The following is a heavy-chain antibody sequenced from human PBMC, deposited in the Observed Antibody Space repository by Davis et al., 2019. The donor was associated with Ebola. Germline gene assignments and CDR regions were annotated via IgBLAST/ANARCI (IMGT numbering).Heavy chain of an antibody. CDR1: GGSFSGYY. Sequence: MPSETLSLTCAVYGGSFSGYYWSWIRQPPGKGLEWIGEINHSGSTNYNPSLKSRVIISVDTSKNQFSLKLSSVTAADTAVYYCAGLDTVTTSFDYWGQGTLVTVSS. D-gene: IGHD4-17*01. V-gene: IGHV4-34*01. CDR3: AGLDTVTTSFDY. CDR2: INHSGST. J-gene: IGHJ4*02.